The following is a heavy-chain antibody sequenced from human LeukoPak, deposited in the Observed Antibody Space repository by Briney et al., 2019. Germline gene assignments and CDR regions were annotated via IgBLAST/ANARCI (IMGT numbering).Heavy chain of an antibody. V-gene: IGHV3-66*02. Sequence: GGSLRLSCAASGFTVSSNYMSWVRQAPGKGLEWVSVIYSGGSTYYADSVKGRFTISRDNSKNTLYLQMNSLRAEDTAVYYCARDRFLEWLLPKYYYYGMDVWGQGTTVTVSS. J-gene: IGHJ6*02. CDR2: IYSGGST. CDR1: GFTVSSNY. CDR3: ARDRFLEWLLPKYYYYGMDV. D-gene: IGHD3-3*01.